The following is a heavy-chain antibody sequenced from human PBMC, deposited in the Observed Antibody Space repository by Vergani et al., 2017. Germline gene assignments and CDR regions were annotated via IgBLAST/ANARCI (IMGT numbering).Heavy chain of an antibody. D-gene: IGHD3-22*01. J-gene: IGHJ4*02. V-gene: IGHV3-30*03. CDR2: ISYDGSNK. Sequence: QVQLVESGGGVVQPGRSLRLSCAASGFTFSSYGMHWVRQAPGKGLEWVAVISYDGSNKYYADSVKGRFTISRDNSKNTLYLQMNSLRAEDTAVYYCARDTERYYDSSGYYGYDYWGQGTLVTVSS. CDR1: GFTFSSYG. CDR3: ARDTERYYDSSGYYGYDY.